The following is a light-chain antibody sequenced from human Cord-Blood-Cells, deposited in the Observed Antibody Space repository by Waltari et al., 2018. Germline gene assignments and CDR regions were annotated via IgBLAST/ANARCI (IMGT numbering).Light chain of an antibody. CDR1: QEISNY. Sequence: DIQMTQSPSSLSASVGDRVTITCQASQEISNYLNWYQQKPGKAPKLLIYDASNLETGVPSRFSGSGSGTDFTFTISSLQPEDIATYYCQQYDNLPFTFGGGTKVEIK. V-gene: IGKV1-33*01. CDR3: QQYDNLPFT. CDR2: DAS. J-gene: IGKJ4*01.